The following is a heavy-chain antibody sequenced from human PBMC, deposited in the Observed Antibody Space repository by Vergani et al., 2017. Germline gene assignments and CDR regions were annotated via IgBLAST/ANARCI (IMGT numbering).Heavy chain of an antibody. Sequence: QVQLVQSGAEVKKPGSSVKVSCKASGGTFSSYTISWVRQAPGQGLEWMGRIIPILGIANYAQKFQGRVTITADKSTSTAYMELSSPRSEDTAVYYCARDPSGYGGNSDYYYGMDVWGQGTTVTVSS. CDR1: GGTFSSYT. D-gene: IGHD4-23*01. CDR2: IIPILGIA. J-gene: IGHJ6*02. CDR3: ARDPSGYGGNSDYYYGMDV. V-gene: IGHV1-69*08.